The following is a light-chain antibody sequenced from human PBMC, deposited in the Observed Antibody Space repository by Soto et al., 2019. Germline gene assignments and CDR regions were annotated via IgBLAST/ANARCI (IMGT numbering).Light chain of an antibody. Sequence: EIVMTQSPATLCVSPGERVTLSCRASQSVNNNLAWYQQRPGQAPRLLMYAASTRATGIPARFSGSGSGTDFTLTISSLQPEDFATYYCQQSYITPVTFGQGTKVDIK. CDR1: QSVNNN. J-gene: IGKJ1*01. V-gene: IGKV3-15*01. CDR2: AAS. CDR3: QQSYITPVT.